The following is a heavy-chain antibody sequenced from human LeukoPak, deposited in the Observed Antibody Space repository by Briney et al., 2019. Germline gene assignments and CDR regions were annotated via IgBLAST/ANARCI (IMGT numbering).Heavy chain of an antibody. V-gene: IGHV3-30-3*01. CDR2: ISYDGSNK. CDR3: ARVPTSSGFSYFDY. J-gene: IGHJ4*02. CDR1: GFTFSSYA. Sequence: GGSLRLSCAASGFTFSSYAMHWVRQAPGKGLEWVAVISYDGSNKYYADSVKGRFTISRDNSKNTLYLQMNSPRAEDTAVYYCARVPTSSGFSYFDYWGQGTLVTVSS. D-gene: IGHD6-19*01.